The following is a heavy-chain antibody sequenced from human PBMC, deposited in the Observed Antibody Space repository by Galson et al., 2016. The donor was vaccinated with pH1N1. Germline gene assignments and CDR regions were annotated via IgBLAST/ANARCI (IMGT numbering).Heavy chain of an antibody. CDR3: ARVVEWELGHWFDP. Sequence: SVKVSCKASGYTFTSYGINWVRQAPGQGLEWMGWISAYNGNTNYAQKLQGRVTMTTATSTSTAYMELRSLRSDDTAVYYCARVVEWELGHWFDPWGLGTLVTVSS. CDR2: ISAYNGNT. V-gene: IGHV1-18*01. D-gene: IGHD1-26*01. J-gene: IGHJ5*02. CDR1: GYTFTSYG.